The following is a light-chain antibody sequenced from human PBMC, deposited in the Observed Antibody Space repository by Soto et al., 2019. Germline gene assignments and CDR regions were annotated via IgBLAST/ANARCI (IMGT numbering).Light chain of an antibody. V-gene: IGKV3-11*01. J-gene: IGKJ4*01. CDR1: QSVSSY. CDR3: QQRSNWPPSLT. Sequence: EIVLTQSPATLSLSPGERATLSCRASQSVSSYLAWYQQKPGQAPRLLIYDASNRATGIPARFSGSGSGTDFNLTISRREPEDFAVYYCQQRSNWPPSLTFGGGTKVEIK. CDR2: DAS.